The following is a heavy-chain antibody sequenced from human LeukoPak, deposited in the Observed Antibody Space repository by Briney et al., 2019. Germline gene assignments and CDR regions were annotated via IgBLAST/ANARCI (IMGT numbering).Heavy chain of an antibody. CDR3: ASVGFAFGDPTIDY. Sequence: GGSLRLSCAASGFTFSSYAMSWVRQAPGKGLEWVSAISGSGGSTYYADSVKGRFTISRDNSKNTLYLQMNSLRAEDTAVYYCASVGFAFGDPTIDYWGQGTLVTVSS. J-gene: IGHJ4*02. CDR2: ISGSGGST. D-gene: IGHD3-16*01. CDR1: GFTFSSYA. V-gene: IGHV3-23*01.